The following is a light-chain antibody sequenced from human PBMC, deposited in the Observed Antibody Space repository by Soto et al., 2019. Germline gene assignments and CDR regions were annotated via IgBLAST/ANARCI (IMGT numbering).Light chain of an antibody. J-gene: IGLJ2*01. Sequence: QSVLTQPPSASGTPGQRVTISCSGSGSNIGSNTVNWYQQLPGTAPKVLIYSNNQRPSGVPVRFSGSKSGTSASLAISGLQSEDEADYYCAAWDDSLNGVVFGGGTKVTVL. CDR1: GSNIGSNT. CDR2: SNN. CDR3: AAWDDSLNGVV. V-gene: IGLV1-44*01.